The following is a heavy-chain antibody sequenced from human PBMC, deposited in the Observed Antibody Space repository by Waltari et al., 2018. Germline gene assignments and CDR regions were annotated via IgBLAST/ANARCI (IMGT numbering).Heavy chain of an antibody. Sequence: QLQLQESGPRLVRPSETLSLICRVSGVSITSNRHYWAWLRQSPGQGLEWSGTVSYSGTPYISPSLKSRVSVSRDTSKNQVSLILGSVTAADMAVYYCATYIGASVGTAAFDVWGQGTMVTVSS. V-gene: IGHV4-39*01. J-gene: IGHJ3*01. CDR3: ATYIGASVGTAAFDV. CDR2: VSYSGTP. D-gene: IGHD5-12*01. CDR1: GVSITSNRHY.